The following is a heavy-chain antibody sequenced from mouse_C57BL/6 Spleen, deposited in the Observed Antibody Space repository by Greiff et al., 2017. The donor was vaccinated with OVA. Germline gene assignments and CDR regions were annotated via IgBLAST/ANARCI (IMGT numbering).Heavy chain of an antibody. D-gene: IGHD1-1*01. CDR1: GYSITSGYY. CDR3: ARDYYGIYAMDY. Sequence: ESGPGLVKPSQSLSLTCSVTGYSITSGYYWNWIRQFPGNKLEWMGYISYDGSNNYNPSLKNRISITRDTSKNQFFLKLNSVTTEDTATYYCARDYYGIYAMDYWGQGTSVTVSS. CDR2: ISYDGSN. V-gene: IGHV3-6*01. J-gene: IGHJ4*01.